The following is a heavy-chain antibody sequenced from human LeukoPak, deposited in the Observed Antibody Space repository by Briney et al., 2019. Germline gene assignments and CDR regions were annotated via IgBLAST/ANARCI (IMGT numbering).Heavy chain of an antibody. CDR2: IYYSGST. CDR3: ARYVSGATADY. CDR1: GGSISSYY. V-gene: IGHV4-59*01. J-gene: IGHJ4*02. Sequence: SETLSLTCTVSGGSISSYYWSWIRQPPGEGLEWIGYIYYSGSTNYNPSLKSRVTISVDTSKNQFSLKLSSVTAADTAVYYCARYVSGATADYWGQGTLVTVSS. D-gene: IGHD3-16*01.